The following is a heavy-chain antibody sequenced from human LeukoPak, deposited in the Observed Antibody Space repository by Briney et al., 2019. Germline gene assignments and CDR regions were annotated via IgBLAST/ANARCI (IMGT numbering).Heavy chain of an antibody. CDR1: GSSISSSSYY. CDR3: ARPAVAGTFDY. Sequence: SETLSLTCTVSGSSISSSSYYWLWLRQPPGKGLEWIGSIYYSGSTYYNPSLKSRVTISVDTSKNQFSLKLSSVTAADTAVYYCARPAVAGTFDYWGQGTLVTVSS. J-gene: IGHJ4*02. V-gene: IGHV4-39*01. D-gene: IGHD6-19*01. CDR2: IYYSGST.